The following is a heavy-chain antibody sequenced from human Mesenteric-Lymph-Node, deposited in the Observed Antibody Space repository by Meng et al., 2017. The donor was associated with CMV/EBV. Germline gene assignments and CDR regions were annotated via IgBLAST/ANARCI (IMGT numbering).Heavy chain of an antibody. CDR2: MNPNSGNT. V-gene: IGHV1-8*01. D-gene: IGHD1-26*01. CDR1: GYTFTSYD. Sequence: ASVKVSCKASGYTFTSYDINWVRQATGQGLEWMGWMNPNSGNTGYAQKFQDRITMTRNTSISTAYMELSSLRPEDTAMYYCARDTTVRELRGGAFDIWGQGTMVTVSS. CDR3: ARDTTVRELRGGAFDI. J-gene: IGHJ3*02.